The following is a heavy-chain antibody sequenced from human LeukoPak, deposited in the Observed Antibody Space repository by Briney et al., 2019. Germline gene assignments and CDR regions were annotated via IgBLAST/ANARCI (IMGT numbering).Heavy chain of an antibody. CDR1: GYTFTSYD. J-gene: IGHJ4*02. CDR2: MNPNSYNT. Sequence: GASVKVSCKASGYTFTSYDINWVRQATGQGLEWMGWMNPNSYNTGYAQKFQGRVAMTRNTSISAAYMELSSLTSEDTAVYYCARGRLGYCGSTNCYIIDYWGQGTLVTVSS. CDR3: ARGRLGYCGSTNCYIIDY. V-gene: IGHV1-8*01. D-gene: IGHD2-2*02.